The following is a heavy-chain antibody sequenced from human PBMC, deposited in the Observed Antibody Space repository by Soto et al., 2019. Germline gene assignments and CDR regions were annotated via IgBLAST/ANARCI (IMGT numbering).Heavy chain of an antibody. CDR3: ARACSGGSCYLNFDY. CDR2: IYYSGST. D-gene: IGHD2-15*01. CDR1: GGSISSGGYY. J-gene: IGHJ4*02. Sequence: SETLSLTCTVSGGSISSGGYYWSWIRQHPGKGLEWIGYIYYSGSTYYNPSLKSRVTISVDTSKNQFSLKLSSVTAADTAVYYCARACSGGSCYLNFDYWGQGTLVTVSS. V-gene: IGHV4-31*03.